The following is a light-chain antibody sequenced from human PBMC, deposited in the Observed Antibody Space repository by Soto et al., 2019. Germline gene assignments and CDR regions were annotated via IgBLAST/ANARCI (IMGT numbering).Light chain of an antibody. CDR3: CSFTSINTGV. CDR2: EVT. CDR1: SSDVGV. V-gene: IGLV2-14*01. J-gene: IGLJ3*02. Sequence: QSALTPPASVSGSPGQSITISCTGTSSDVGVSWYQHHPGKAPKLMIYEVTNRPSGVSDRFSCSKSGNTASLTISGLQTEDEADYYFCSFTSINTGVFGGGTKLTVL.